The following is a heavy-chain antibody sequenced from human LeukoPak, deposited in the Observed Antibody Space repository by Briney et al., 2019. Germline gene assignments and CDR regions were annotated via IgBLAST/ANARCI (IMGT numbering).Heavy chain of an antibody. CDR1: GYTFTSYD. J-gene: IGHJ4*02. CDR3: ARSSGSYYNPSDY. V-gene: IGHV1-8*02. CDR2: MNVNSGDT. D-gene: IGHD3-10*01. Sequence: ASVKVSCKASGYTFTSYDINWVRQAPGQGLEWMGWMNVNSGDTGYAQKFQGRVTMTRSTSISTAHMELSSLTSEDTAVYYCARSSGSYYNPSDYWGQGTLVTVSS.